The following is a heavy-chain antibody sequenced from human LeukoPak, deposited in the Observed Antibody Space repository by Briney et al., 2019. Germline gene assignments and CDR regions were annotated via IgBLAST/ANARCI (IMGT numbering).Heavy chain of an antibody. D-gene: IGHD5-18*01. CDR2: LSSDGTND. V-gene: IGHV3-33*05. CDR3: ARDRIQLWPSPDY. Sequence: PGGSLRLSCATSGFTFRNYVMHWVRQAPGKGLEWLALLSSDGTNDYYADSVKGRFTISRDNAKNSLYLQMNSLRAEDTAVYYCARDRIQLWPSPDYWGQGTLVTVSS. CDR1: GFTFRNYV. J-gene: IGHJ4*02.